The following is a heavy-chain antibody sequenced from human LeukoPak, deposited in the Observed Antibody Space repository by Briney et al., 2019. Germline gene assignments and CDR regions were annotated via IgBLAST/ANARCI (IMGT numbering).Heavy chain of an antibody. D-gene: IGHD2-2*01. CDR3: ARRYCSSTSCYGFISWFDP. V-gene: IGHV1-8*01. J-gene: IGHJ5*02. CDR1: GYTFSSYD. Sequence: ASVKDSCKASGYTFSSYDINWVRQATGQGLEWMGWMNPNSGNTGYAQKFQGRVTMTRNTSISTAYMDLSSLRSEDTAVYYCARRYCSSTSCYGFISWFDPWGQGTLVTVSS. CDR2: MNPNSGNT.